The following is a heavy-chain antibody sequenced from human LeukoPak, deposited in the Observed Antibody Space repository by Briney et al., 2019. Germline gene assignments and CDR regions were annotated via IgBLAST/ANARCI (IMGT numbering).Heavy chain of an antibody. D-gene: IGHD3-3*01. CDR2: ISSSGSTI. V-gene: IGHV3-11*01. CDR1: GFTFSDYY. CDR3: ARDPRNTIFGVVIKPFDY. Sequence: GGSLRLSCAASGFTFSDYYMSWIRQAPGKGLEWVSYISSSGSTIYYADSVKGRFTISRDNAKNSLYLQMNSLRAEDTAVYYCARDPRNTIFGVVIKPFDYWGQGTLVTVSS. J-gene: IGHJ4*02.